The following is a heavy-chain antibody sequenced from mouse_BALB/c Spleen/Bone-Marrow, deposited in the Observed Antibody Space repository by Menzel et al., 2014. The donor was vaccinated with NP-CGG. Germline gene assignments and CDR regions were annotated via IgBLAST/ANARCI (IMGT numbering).Heavy chain of an antibody. CDR3: ARTPGVLYYFDY. V-gene: IGHV1-9*01. Sequence: QVQLQQSGAELMKPGASMKISCKASGYTFSSFWIEWVKQRPGHGLEWIGEILPESGSSNYNEKFKGEATLTADTSSNTVYMQLSSLTSEDSAVYYCARTPGVLYYFDYWGQGTPLTVSS. CDR1: GYTFSSFW. J-gene: IGHJ2*01. CDR2: ILPESGSS.